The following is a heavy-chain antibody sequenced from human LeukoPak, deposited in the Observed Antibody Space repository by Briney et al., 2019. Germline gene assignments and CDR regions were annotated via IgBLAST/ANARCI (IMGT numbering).Heavy chain of an antibody. J-gene: IGHJ4*02. D-gene: IGHD4-17*01. Sequence: QAGGSLRLSCAASGFTFSSYAMSWVRQAPGKGLEWVSAISGSGGSTYYADSVKGRFTISRDNSKNTLYLQMNSLRAEDTAVYYCAKLSTMTTYGYFDYWGQGTLVTVSS. CDR3: AKLSTMTTYGYFDY. V-gene: IGHV3-23*01. CDR1: GFTFSSYA. CDR2: ISGSGGST.